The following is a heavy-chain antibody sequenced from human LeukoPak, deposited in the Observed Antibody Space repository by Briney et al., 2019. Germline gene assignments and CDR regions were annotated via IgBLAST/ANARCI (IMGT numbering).Heavy chain of an antibody. Sequence: GGSLRLSCTASGFTFGDYAMSWVRQAPGKGLEWVGFIRSKACGGTTEYSASVKGRFTSSRDDSKIIAYLQMNSLKTEDTAVYYYTRAKLYGSGSQRGHPFAYWGQGTLVTVSS. CDR2: IRSKACGGTT. D-gene: IGHD3-10*01. CDR1: GFTFGDYA. J-gene: IGHJ4*02. V-gene: IGHV3-49*04. CDR3: TRAKLYGSGSQRGHPFAY.